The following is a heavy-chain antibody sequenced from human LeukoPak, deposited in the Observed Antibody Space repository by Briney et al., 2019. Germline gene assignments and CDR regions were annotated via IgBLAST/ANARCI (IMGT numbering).Heavy chain of an antibody. D-gene: IGHD3-16*01. CDR1: GFTFSSYG. CDR3: ANLGNY. J-gene: IGHJ4*02. CDR2: ISYDGSNK. Sequence: GGSLRLSCAASGFTFSSYGMHWVRQAPGKGLEWVAVISYDGSNKYYADSVKGRFTISRDNSKNALYLQMNSLRAEDTAVYYCANLGNYWGQGTLVTVSS. V-gene: IGHV3-30*18.